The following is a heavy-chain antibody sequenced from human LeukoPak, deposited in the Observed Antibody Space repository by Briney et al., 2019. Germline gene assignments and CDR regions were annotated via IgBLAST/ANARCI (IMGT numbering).Heavy chain of an antibody. Sequence: ASVKVSCKASGGTFSSYAISWVRQAPGQGLEWMGRIIPILGIANYAQKFQGRVTITADKSTSTACMELSSLRSEDTAVYYCARVVTAMSGFDYWGQGTLVTVSS. V-gene: IGHV1-69*04. CDR1: GGTFSSYA. D-gene: IGHD5-18*01. J-gene: IGHJ4*02. CDR2: IIPILGIA. CDR3: ARVVTAMSGFDY.